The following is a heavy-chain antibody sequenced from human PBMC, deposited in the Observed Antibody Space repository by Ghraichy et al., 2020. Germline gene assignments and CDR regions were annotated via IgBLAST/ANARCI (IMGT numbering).Heavy chain of an antibody. V-gene: IGHV3-23*01. CDR3: AREDLTSRVAAFDI. CDR2: ISGSGTST. CDR1: GIAFKTYA. Sequence: LSLTCSASGIAFKTYAMSWVRQAPGKGLEWVSGISGSGTSTYYAGFVKGRFTISRDNSNYTLSLQMESLRVEDSAVYYCAREDLTSRVAAFDIWGQGTTFTVSS. J-gene: IGHJ3*02. D-gene: IGHD2-2*01.